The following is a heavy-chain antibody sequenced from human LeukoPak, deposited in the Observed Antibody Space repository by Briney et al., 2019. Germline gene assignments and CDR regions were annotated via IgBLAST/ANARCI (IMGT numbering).Heavy chain of an antibody. J-gene: IGHJ4*02. V-gene: IGHV3-21*01. CDR3: ATGYTSGTRIDY. Sequence: GGSLRLSCAASGFTFSAFSMNWVRQAPGKGLEWVSAISSSSSDVYYTDSVKGRFTISRDNANNFLYLQVSSLRAEDTAVYYCATGYTSGTRIDYWGQGTLVSVSS. CDR1: GFTFSAFS. D-gene: IGHD6-19*01. CDR2: ISSSSSDV.